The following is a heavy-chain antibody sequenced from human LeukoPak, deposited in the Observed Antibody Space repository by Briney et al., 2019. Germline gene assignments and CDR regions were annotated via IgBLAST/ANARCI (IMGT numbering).Heavy chain of an antibody. V-gene: IGHV3-7*03. D-gene: IGHD2-8*02. Sequence: GGSLRLSCAASGFRFSDYWMSWVRQAPGKGLEWVANIKQDGSEKNYVDSVKGRFTISRDNAKNTLYLQMNSLRAEDTAVYYCAKSTGSLIRDAFDIWGQGTMVTVSS. CDR2: IKQDGSEK. CDR1: GFRFSDYW. J-gene: IGHJ3*02. CDR3: AKSTGSLIRDAFDI.